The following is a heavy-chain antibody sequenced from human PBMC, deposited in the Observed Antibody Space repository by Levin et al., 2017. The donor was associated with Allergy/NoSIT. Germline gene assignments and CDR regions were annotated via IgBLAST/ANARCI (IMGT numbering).Heavy chain of an antibody. CDR2: IDWDDDK. V-gene: IGHV2-70*11. Sequence: SGPTLVKPTETLTLTCTFSGFSLSTSGMCVSWIRQPPGKALEWLARIDWDDDKYYSTSLKTRLTISKDTSKNQVVLTMTNMDPVDTATYYCARIQTYPERFAFDIWGQGTMVTVSS. CDR3: ARIQTYPERFAFDI. J-gene: IGHJ3*02. CDR1: GFSLSTSGMC. D-gene: IGHD1-14*01.